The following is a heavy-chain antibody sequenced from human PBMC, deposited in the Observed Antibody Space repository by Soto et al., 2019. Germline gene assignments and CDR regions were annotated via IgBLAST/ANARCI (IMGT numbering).Heavy chain of an antibody. D-gene: IGHD5-12*01. CDR3: AREGSYSAYNFAHGIQLWSFDF. CDR1: GGSINTFY. Sequence: SETLSLTCTVSGGSINTFYWSWVRQPAGKGLEWIGGIFSSGSTSFNPSLESRVAMSVDTSKNHFSLNLSSVTAADMAVYYCAREGSYSAYNFAHGIQLWSFDFWGQGALVTVSS. V-gene: IGHV4-4*07. CDR2: IFSSGST. J-gene: IGHJ4*02.